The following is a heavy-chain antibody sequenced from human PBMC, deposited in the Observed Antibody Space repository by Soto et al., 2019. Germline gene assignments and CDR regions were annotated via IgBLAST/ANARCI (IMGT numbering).Heavy chain of an antibody. D-gene: IGHD1-26*01. Sequence: PSETLSLTCAVSGGSISSGDYSWNWIRQPPGKGLEWIGYIYYSGSTNYNPSLKSRVTISVDTSKNQFSLKLSSVTAADTAVYYCARDSAVGATYFDYWGQGTLVTVSS. J-gene: IGHJ4*02. V-gene: IGHV4-61*08. CDR1: GGSISSGDYS. CDR3: ARDSAVGATYFDY. CDR2: IYYSGST.